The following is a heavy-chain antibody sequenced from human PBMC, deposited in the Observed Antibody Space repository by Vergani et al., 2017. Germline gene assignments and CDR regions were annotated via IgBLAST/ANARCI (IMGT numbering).Heavy chain of an antibody. CDR1: GFTFSSYW. Sequence: EVQLVESGGGLVQPGGSLRLSCAASGFTFSSYWMNWVRQAPGKGLEWVSYISRSSSTIYYADSVKGRFTISRDNAKNSLYLQMNSLRAEDTAVYYCERDMGRYCSSTSYFTLYGMDVWGQGTTVTVSS. D-gene: IGHD2-2*02. J-gene: IGHJ6*02. CDR2: ISRSSSTI. V-gene: IGHV3-48*01. CDR3: ERDMGRYCSSTSYFTLYGMDV.